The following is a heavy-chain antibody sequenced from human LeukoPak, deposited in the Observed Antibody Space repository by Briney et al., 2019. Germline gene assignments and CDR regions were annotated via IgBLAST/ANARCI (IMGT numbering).Heavy chain of an antibody. CDR1: GGSISSYY. D-gene: IGHD6-19*01. J-gene: IGHJ4*02. CDR3: ARHGRSSGWYFDFDY. CDR2: IYYTGST. V-gene: IGHV4-59*08. Sequence: PSETLSLTCTVSGGSISSYYWSWIRQPPGKGLEWIGYIYYTGSTNYNPSLNSRVTISVDTSKNQFSLKLSSVTAADTAVYYCARHGRSSGWYFDFDYWGQGTLVTVSS.